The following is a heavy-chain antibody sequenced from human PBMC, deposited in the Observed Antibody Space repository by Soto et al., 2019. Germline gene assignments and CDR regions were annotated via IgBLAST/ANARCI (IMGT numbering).Heavy chain of an antibody. CDR3: ARAPGGPGSYGQY. J-gene: IGHJ4*02. CDR2: INAGNGNT. Sequence: QVQLVQSGAEVKKPGASVKVSCKASGYTFTSYAMHWVRQAPGQRLEWMGWINAGNGNTKYSQKFQGRVTITRDTSASTAYMELSSMRSEDTAVYYCARAPGGPGSYGQYWGQGTLVTVSS. CDR1: GYTFTSYA. V-gene: IGHV1-3*01. D-gene: IGHD3-10*01.